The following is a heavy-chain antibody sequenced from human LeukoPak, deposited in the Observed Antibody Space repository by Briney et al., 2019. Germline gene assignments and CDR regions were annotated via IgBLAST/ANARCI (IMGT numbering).Heavy chain of an antibody. CDR3: ARGLFGVFDY. V-gene: IGHV4-59*01. J-gene: IGHJ4*02. CDR1: GGSISSYY. CDR2: IYYSGST. Sequence: SETLSLTCTVSGGSISSYYRSWIRQPPGKGLEWIGYIYYSGSTNYNPSLKSRVTISVDTSKNQFSLKLSSVTAADTAVYYCARGLFGVFDYWGQGTLVTVSS. D-gene: IGHD3-3*01.